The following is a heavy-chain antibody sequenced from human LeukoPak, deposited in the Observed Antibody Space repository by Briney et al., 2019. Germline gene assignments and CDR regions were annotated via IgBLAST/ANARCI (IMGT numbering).Heavy chain of an antibody. CDR1: GFTFSRYA. V-gene: IGHV3-23*01. CDR2: ISGSGGST. J-gene: IGHJ4*02. Sequence: GGSLRLSRAASGFTFSRYAMNWVRQAPGKGLEWVSAISGSGGSTYYADSVKGRFTISRDNSKSTLYLQMNSLRAEDSAVYYCAKDRFYGSGSYTFDSWGQGTLVTVSS. D-gene: IGHD3-10*01. CDR3: AKDRFYGSGSYTFDS.